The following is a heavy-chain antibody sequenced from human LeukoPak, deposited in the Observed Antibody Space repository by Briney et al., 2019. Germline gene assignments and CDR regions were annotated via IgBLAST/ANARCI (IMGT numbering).Heavy chain of an antibody. Sequence: SETLSLTCTVAGDSINSHYYWSWIRQPPGKGLEWVGYIYHSGTTYYNPSLKSRVTMSVDTSKNQLSLRLSSVTAADTAVYYCARSGAFDIWGQGTMVTVSS. CDR1: GDSINSHYY. CDR2: IYHSGTT. D-gene: IGHD3-10*01. V-gene: IGHV4-38-2*02. CDR3: ARSGAFDI. J-gene: IGHJ3*02.